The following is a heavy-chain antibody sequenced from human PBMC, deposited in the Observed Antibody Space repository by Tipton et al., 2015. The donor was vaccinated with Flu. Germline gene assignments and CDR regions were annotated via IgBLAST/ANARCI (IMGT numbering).Heavy chain of an antibody. CDR1: GGSFSGYY. J-gene: IGHJ3*02. Sequence: TLSLTCAVYGGSFSGYYWSWIRQPPGKGLEWIGEINHSGSTNYNPSLKSRVTISVDTSKKQFSLKLSPVTAADTAVYYCARVGRELLNAFDIWGQGTMVTVSS. CDR2: INHSGST. D-gene: IGHD1-26*01. CDR3: ARVGRELLNAFDI. V-gene: IGHV4-34*01.